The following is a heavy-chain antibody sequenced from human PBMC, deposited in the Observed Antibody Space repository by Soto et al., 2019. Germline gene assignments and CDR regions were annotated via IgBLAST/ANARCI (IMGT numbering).Heavy chain of an antibody. CDR1: GGTFSSYA. D-gene: IGHD4-17*01. CDR3: AGDRGYGGNSDWYFDL. V-gene: IGHV1-69*12. Sequence: QVQLVQSGAEVKKPGSSVKVSCKASGGTFSSYAISWVRQAPGQGLEWMGGIIPIFGTANYAQKFQGRVTITADESTSTAYMELSRLRSEDTAVYYCAGDRGYGGNSDWYFDLWGRGTLVTVSS. J-gene: IGHJ2*01. CDR2: IIPIFGTA.